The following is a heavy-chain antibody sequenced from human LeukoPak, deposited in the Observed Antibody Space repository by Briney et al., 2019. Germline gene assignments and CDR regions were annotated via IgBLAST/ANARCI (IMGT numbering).Heavy chain of an antibody. CDR3: ARDWFDY. V-gene: IGHV4-38-2*02. J-gene: IGHJ4*02. Sequence: SETLSLTCTVSGYSISSGYYWGWIRQPPGKGLEWIGSIYHSGSTYYNPSLKSRVTISVDTSKNQFSLKLSSVTAADTAVYYCARDWFDYWGQGTLVTVSS. CDR1: GYSISSGYY. CDR2: IYHSGST.